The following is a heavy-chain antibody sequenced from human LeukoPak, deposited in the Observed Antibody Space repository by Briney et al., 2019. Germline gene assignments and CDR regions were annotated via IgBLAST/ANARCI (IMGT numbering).Heavy chain of an antibody. CDR3: ARAQWLVLDY. CDR1: GFTFSSYA. D-gene: IGHD6-19*01. J-gene: IGHJ4*02. V-gene: IGHV4-34*01. CDR2: INHSGST. Sequence: KSGGSLRLSCAASGFTFSSYAMSWVRQPPGKGLEWIGEINHSGSTNYNPSLKSRVTISVDTSKNQFSLKLSSVTAADTAVYYCARAQWLVLDYWGQGTLVTVSS.